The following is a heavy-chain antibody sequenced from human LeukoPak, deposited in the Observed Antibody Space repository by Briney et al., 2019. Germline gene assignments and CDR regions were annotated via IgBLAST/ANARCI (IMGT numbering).Heavy chain of an antibody. V-gene: IGHV3-33*01. CDR2: IWYDGSNK. CDR3: ASQGVVAATPGPYYFDY. CDR1: GFTFSSYG. J-gene: IGHJ4*02. D-gene: IGHD2-15*01. Sequence: GGSLRLSCAASGFTFSSYGMPWVRQAPGKGLEWVAVIWYDGSNKYYADSVKGRFTISRDNSKNTLYLQMNSLRAEDTAVYYCASQGVVAATPGPYYFDYWGQGTLVTVSS.